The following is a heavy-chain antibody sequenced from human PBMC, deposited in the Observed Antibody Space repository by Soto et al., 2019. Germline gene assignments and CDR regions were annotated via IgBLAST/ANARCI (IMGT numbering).Heavy chain of an antibody. Sequence: PGETLKMFCNGSRYTFTKYWIGWVLHMPGKGLEWMGIIYPGDSDTKYNPSFQGQVTISADKSITTTYLQWSSLKASDTAIYYCAASIFYYGMDVWGQGTTVTVS. CDR3: AASIFYYGMDV. CDR1: RYTFTKYW. J-gene: IGHJ6*02. V-gene: IGHV5-51*01. CDR2: IYPGDSDT.